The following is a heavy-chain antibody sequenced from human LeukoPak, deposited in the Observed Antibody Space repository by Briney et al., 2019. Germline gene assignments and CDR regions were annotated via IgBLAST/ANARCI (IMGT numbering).Heavy chain of an antibody. J-gene: IGHJ4*02. CDR1: GGSISSGDYY. D-gene: IGHD2-2*01. CDR2: IYYSGST. Sequence: SQTLSLTCTVSGGSISSGDYYWSWIRQPPGKGLEWIGYIYYSGSTYYNPSLKSRVTLSVDTSKNQFSLKLSSVTAADTAVYYCAREDQYQLLENYWGQETLVTVSS. CDR3: AREDQYQLLENY. V-gene: IGHV4-30-4*01.